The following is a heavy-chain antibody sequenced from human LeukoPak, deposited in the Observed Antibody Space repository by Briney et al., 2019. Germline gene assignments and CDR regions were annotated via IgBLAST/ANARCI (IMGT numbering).Heavy chain of an antibody. D-gene: IGHD4-23*01. Sequence: GGSLRPSCAVSGFTFSSYAMSWVRQAPGKGLEWVSAISGSGGSTYYADSVKGRFTISRDNAKNTLYLQMNSLRAEDTAVYYCARDLKGPVNDVFDMWGQGTMVTVSS. J-gene: IGHJ3*02. CDR2: ISGSGGST. V-gene: IGHV3-23*01. CDR1: GFTFSSYA. CDR3: ARDLKGPVNDVFDM.